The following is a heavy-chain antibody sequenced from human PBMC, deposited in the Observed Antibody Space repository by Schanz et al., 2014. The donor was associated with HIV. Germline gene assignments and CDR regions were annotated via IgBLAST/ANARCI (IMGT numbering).Heavy chain of an antibody. V-gene: IGHV1-18*01. J-gene: IGHJ6*02. D-gene: IGHD2-15*01. CDR2: ISAYKGNT. CDR3: ARWGSYCSGGSCYWGYYGMDV. CDR1: GYTFTSYD. Sequence: QVQLVQSGAEVKKPGASVKVSCKASGYTFTSYDINWVRQAPGQGLEWMGWISAYKGNTNYAQKLQGRVTMTTDTATTTAYVELRRLSTDDTAVYYCARWGSYCSGGSCYWGYYGMDVWGQGTTVTVSS.